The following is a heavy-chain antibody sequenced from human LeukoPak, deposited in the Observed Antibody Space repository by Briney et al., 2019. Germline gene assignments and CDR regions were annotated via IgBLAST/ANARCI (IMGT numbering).Heavy chain of an antibody. V-gene: IGHV3-7*01. CDR3: VRCIVGGEVHCY. CDR1: GFTVSTDW. J-gene: IGHJ4*02. CDR2: VKIDGSEK. Sequence: GASLTPSRAVDGFTVSTDWRRWVRQTPGRGLWWVVNVKIDGSEKSNMASVSVPFTITRNNAKNSLYLKMNSVGADDTAGYYCVRCIVGGEVHCYWGRGTLLTVSS. D-gene: IGHD1-26*01.